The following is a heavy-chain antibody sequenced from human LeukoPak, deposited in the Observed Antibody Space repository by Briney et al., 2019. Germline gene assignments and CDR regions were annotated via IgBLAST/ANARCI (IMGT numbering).Heavy chain of an antibody. D-gene: IGHD1-26*01. CDR1: GFTVSSNY. J-gene: IGHJ5*02. V-gene: IGHV3-53*01. CDR2: IYSSGNT. Sequence: GGSLRLSCAAPGFTVSSNYMSWVRQAPGKGLEWVSIIYSSGNTYYADSVKGRFTISRDTSKNTLYLQMNSLRVEDTAFYYCAREVGATRGLDPWGQGTLVTVSS. CDR3: AREVGATRGLDP.